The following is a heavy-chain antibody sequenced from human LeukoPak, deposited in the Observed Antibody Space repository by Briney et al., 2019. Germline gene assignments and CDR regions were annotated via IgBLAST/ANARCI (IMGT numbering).Heavy chain of an antibody. V-gene: IGHV3-48*04. CDR3: GRGHWGLDY. CDR1: GFTFSSYS. CDR2: IDKSGGTT. D-gene: IGHD7-27*01. J-gene: IGHJ4*02. Sequence: GGSLRLSCAASGFTFSSYSMNWVRQAPGKGLEWVAFIDKSGGTTYYADSVKGRFTISRDNAKSSLYLEMNSLRAEDTAVYYCGRGHWGLDYWGQGTLVTVSS.